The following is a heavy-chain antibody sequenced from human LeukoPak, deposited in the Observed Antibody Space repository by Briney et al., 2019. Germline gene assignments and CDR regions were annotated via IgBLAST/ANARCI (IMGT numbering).Heavy chain of an antibody. V-gene: IGHV3-23*01. CDR1: GFTFSSYW. D-gene: IGHD6-19*01. CDR2: IFGSGGSA. CDR3: GKTTTGYSSGRNPAWPVDY. J-gene: IGHJ4*02. Sequence: GVLRLSCAASGFTFSSYWMHWVRQAPGKGLVWVSGIFGSGGSAHYADSVKGRFTISRDNSQNTVYLQMNSLRAEDTAVYYCGKTTTGYSSGRNPAWPVDYWGQGTLVTVSS.